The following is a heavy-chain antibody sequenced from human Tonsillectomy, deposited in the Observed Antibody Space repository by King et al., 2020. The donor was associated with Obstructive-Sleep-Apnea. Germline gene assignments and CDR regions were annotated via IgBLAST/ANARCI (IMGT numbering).Heavy chain of an antibody. D-gene: IGHD1-1*01. CDR3: ARYDDFRHYAMDV. V-gene: IGHV4-59*08. CDR1: GGSISSYY. CDR2: IYYTGST. J-gene: IGHJ6*02. Sequence: QVQLQESGPGLVRPSETLSLTCAVSGGSISSYYWSWIRQPPGKGLECIGYIYYTGSTNYNPSLKSRVTISVDTSKNQFSLTLRSVTAADTAVYYCARYDDFRHYAMDVWGQGTTVTVSS.